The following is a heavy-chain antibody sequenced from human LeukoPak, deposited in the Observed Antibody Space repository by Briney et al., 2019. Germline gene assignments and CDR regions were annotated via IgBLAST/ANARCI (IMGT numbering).Heavy chain of an antibody. V-gene: IGHV4-59*01. CDR3: ARVGAVGYNFDY. Sequence: SETLSLTCTVPGGSISSDSWSSIRQPPRKGLEWIGYIFYSGITNYNPSLTSRVTISVDASKNQISLKLTSVTAADTAVYYCARVGAVGYNFDYWGQGSLDTLSS. D-gene: IGHD5-24*01. CDR1: GGSISSDS. J-gene: IGHJ4*02. CDR2: IFYSGIT.